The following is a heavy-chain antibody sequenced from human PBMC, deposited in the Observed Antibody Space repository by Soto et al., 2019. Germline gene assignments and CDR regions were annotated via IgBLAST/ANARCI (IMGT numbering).Heavy chain of an antibody. D-gene: IGHD1-26*01. CDR1: GGTFSSYA. V-gene: IGHV1-69*13. J-gene: IGHJ3*02. Sequence: ASVKVSCKASGGTFSSYAISWVRQAPGQGLEWMGGIIPIFGTANYAQKFQGRVTITADESTSTAYMELSSLRSEDTAVYYCARSKWELRWDDAFDIWGQGTMGTV. CDR3: ARSKWELRWDDAFDI. CDR2: IIPIFGTA.